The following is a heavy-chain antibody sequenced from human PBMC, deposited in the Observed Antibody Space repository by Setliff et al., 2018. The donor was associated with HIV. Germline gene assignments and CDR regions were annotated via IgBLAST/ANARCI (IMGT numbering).Heavy chain of an antibody. V-gene: IGHV1-8*02. J-gene: IGHJ4*02. D-gene: IGHD3-22*01. CDR1: GYTLTGSD. CDR3: ARGGYYDNSGYYYATYPPDC. Sequence: ASVKVSCKASGYTLTGSDINWVRQATGQGLEWLGWMNPNSGNTGYAQKFQGRVTMTRDTSISTAYMELSSLRSEDTAVYYCARGGYYDNSGYYYATYPPDCWGQGALVTVSS. CDR2: MNPNSGNT.